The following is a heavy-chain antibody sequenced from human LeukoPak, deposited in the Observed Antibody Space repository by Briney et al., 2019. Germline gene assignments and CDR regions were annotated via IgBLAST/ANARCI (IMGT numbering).Heavy chain of an antibody. CDR1: GYSFTGYF. Sequence: ASVKVSCKASGYSFTGYFIHWVRQAPGQGLEWMGWINAKSGGTNYAQKFQGRVTMTRDTSISTAYMELSRLRSDDTVVYYCARDGTGSGKNFDYWGQGTLVTVSS. D-gene: IGHD3-10*01. J-gene: IGHJ4*02. CDR2: INAKSGGT. V-gene: IGHV1-2*02. CDR3: ARDGTGSGKNFDY.